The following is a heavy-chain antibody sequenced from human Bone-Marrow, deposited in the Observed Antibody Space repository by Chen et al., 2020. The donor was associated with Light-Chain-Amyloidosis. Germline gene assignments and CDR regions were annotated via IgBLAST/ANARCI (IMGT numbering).Heavy chain of an antibody. CDR1: GYTFTSYY. CDR3: ARGGGFTIRRGGPDY. D-gene: IGHD3-10*01. V-gene: IGHV1-46*01. J-gene: IGHJ4*02. Sequence: QVQLVQSGAEVKKPGASVKVSCKASGYTFTSYYMHWVRQAPGQGLEWMGIINPSGGRTRYAQKFQGRVTMIRDTTTSTVYMEPRSLRSEDTAVYDCARGGGFTIRRGGPDYWGQGTLVTVSS. CDR2: INPSGGRT.